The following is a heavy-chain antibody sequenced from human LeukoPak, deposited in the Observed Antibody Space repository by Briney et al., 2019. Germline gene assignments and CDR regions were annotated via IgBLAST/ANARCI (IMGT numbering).Heavy chain of an antibody. CDR3: ARGFGYGSGSHYNVEIWFDP. CDR1: GGSISSSSYY. Sequence: SETLSLTCTVSGGSISSSSYYWGWIRQPPGKGLEWIGKTYYSGSTYYNPSLKSRVTISVDTSKNQFSLKLSSVTAADTGVYYCARGFGYGSGSHYNVEIWFDPWGQGTQVTVSS. D-gene: IGHD3-10*01. V-gene: IGHV4-39*07. CDR2: TYYSGST. J-gene: IGHJ5*02.